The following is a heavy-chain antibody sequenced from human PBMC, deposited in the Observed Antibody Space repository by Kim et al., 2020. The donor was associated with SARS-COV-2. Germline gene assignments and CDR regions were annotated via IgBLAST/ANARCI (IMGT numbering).Heavy chain of an antibody. J-gene: IGHJ4*02. CDR1: TSTFSNYA. D-gene: IGHD3-10*01. V-gene: IGHV3-23*01. CDR3: AKDETTSGVNYFAY. Sequence: GGSLRLSCTASTSTFSNYAMSWVRQAPGKGPEWVSGITLGFSPFYADSVKGRFTISRDNSKNTLFLQMNNLRAEDTALYYCAKDETTSGVNYFAYWGRGTLVTVSS. CDR2: ITLGFSP.